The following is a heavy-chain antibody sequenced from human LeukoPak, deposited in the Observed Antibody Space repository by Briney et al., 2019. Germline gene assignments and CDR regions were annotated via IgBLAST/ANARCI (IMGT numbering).Heavy chain of an antibody. J-gene: IGHJ5*02. CDR3: ARWGCSSTSCLDP. V-gene: IGHV3-11*01. D-gene: IGHD2-2*01. Sequence: PGGSLRLSCAASGFTFGDYYMSWIRQAPGKGLEWVSYISSSGSTIYYADSVKGRFTISRDNAKNSLYLQMNSLRAEDTAVYYCARWGCSSTSCLDPWGQGTLVTVSS. CDR1: GFTFGDYY. CDR2: ISSSGSTI.